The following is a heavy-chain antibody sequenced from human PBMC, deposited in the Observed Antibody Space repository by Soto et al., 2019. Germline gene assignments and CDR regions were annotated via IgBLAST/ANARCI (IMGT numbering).Heavy chain of an antibody. CDR2: IGTAGDT. CDR1: GFTFSSYD. D-gene: IGHD3-22*01. V-gene: IGHV3-13*01. J-gene: IGHJ4*01. CDR3: TTDSYITTITVRFDY. Sequence: GGSLRLSCAASGFTFSSYDMHWVRQATGKGLEWVSAIGTAGDTYYPGSVKGRFTISRENAKNSLYLQMNSLRAEDTAVYYCTTDSYITTITVRFDYWGHGTLVTVSS.